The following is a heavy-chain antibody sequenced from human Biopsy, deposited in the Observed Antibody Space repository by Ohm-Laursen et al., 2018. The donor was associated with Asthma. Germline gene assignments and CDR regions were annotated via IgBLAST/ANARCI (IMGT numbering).Heavy chain of an antibody. CDR2: VSSDGHNK. J-gene: IGHJ3*02. V-gene: IGHV3-30*03. CDR3: ARQSGQDYGDSSGFDI. D-gene: IGHD3-22*01. Sequence: RSLRLSCAASGFVFSQSGMHWVRQGPGKGLEWAALVSSDGHNKYYEDSVKGRFTISRDNSRNRLYLQINRLTVEDSAVYFCARQSGQDYGDSSGFDIWGQGTKVAVSS. CDR1: GFVFSQSG.